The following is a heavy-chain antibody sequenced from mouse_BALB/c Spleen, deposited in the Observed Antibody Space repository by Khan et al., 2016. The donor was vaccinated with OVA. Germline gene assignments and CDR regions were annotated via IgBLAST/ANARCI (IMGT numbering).Heavy chain of an antibody. CDR1: GYTFTSYY. CDR3: TRSGYGGFAY. Sequence: QVQLQQSGAELVKPGASVKLSCKASGYTFTSYYMYWVKQRPGQGLEWIGGINPSNGGSNFNEKFKTKATLTVDKSSSTAYMQLSSLTSEDSADYYCTRSGYGGFAYWGQGTLDTVSA. CDR2: INPSNGGS. V-gene: IGHV1S81*02. J-gene: IGHJ3*01. D-gene: IGHD3-1*01.